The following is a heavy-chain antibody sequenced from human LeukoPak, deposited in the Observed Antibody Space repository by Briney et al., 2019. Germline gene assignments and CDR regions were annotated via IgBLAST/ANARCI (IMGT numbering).Heavy chain of an antibody. CDR3: ARGVTYYDFWGGYPTFDY. CDR1: GGSFSGYY. Sequence: SETLSLTCAVYGGSFSGYYWSWIRQPPGKGLEWIGYIYYSGSTNYNPSLKSRVTISVDTSKNQFSLKLSSVTAADTAVYYCARGVTYYDFWGGYPTFDYWGQGTLVTVSS. J-gene: IGHJ4*02. V-gene: IGHV4-59*08. CDR2: IYYSGST. D-gene: IGHD3-3*01.